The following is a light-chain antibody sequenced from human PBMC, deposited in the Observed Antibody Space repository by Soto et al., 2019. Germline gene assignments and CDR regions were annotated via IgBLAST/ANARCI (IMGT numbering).Light chain of an antibody. Sequence: EVVLTQSPGTLSLSPGERATLSCRASQSVGIHLAWYQQKPGWAPRLLIYEASNRATGIPARFSGSGSGTDFVLTISSLEPEDFAVYYCQQRYNWPPLTFGGGTKVEIK. J-gene: IGKJ4*01. CDR2: EAS. CDR1: QSVGIH. V-gene: IGKV3-11*01. CDR3: QQRYNWPPLT.